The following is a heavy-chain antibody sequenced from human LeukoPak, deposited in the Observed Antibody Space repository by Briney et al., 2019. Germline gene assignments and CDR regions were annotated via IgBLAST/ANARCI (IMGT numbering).Heavy chain of an antibody. Sequence: TLSLTCTVSGGPISSGDYYWSWIRQPPGKGLEWIGYIYYSGSTYYNPSLKSRVTISVDTSKNQFSLKLSSVTAADTAVYYCARVLRFLEWPTLIDYWGQGTLVTVSS. J-gene: IGHJ4*02. D-gene: IGHD3-3*01. CDR1: GGPISSGDYY. V-gene: IGHV4-30-4*08. CDR3: ARVLRFLEWPTLIDY. CDR2: IYYSGST.